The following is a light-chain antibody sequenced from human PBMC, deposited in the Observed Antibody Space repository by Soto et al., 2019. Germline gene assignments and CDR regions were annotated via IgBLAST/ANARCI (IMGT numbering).Light chain of an antibody. CDR1: QTVGSS. Sequence: EIVMTQSPVTLSVSPGEGATLSCRASQTVGSSLAWYQQKPGQAPRLLIYGAFTRVTGVPARFSGSGSGTEFTLTISSLQSEDFAVYYCQEYINWPVYTFGQGTKLEIK. V-gene: IGKV3-15*01. CDR2: GAF. J-gene: IGKJ2*01. CDR3: QEYINWPVYT.